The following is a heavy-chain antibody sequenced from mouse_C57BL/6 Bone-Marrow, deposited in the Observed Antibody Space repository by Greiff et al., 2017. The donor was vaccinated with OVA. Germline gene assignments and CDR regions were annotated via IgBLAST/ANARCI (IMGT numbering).Heavy chain of an antibody. V-gene: IGHV1-53*01. CDR1: GYTFTSYW. Sequence: VQLQQPGTELVKPGASVKLSCKASGYTFTSYWMHWVKQRPGQGLEWIGNINPSNGGTNYNEKFKSKATLTVGKSSSTAYMQLSSLTSEDSAVYYCARLGGSNYCFFAYWGQGTLVTVSA. CDR3: ARLGGSNYCFFAY. J-gene: IGHJ3*01. CDR2: INPSNGGT. D-gene: IGHD2-5*01.